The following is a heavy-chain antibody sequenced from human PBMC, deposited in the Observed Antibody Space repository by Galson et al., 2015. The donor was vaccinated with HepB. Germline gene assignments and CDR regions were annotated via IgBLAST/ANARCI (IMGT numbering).Heavy chain of an antibody. V-gene: IGHV3-30*02. D-gene: IGHD6-13*01. Sequence: SLRLSCAASGFTFSSYGMHWVRQAPGKGLEWVAFIRYDGSNKYYADSVKGRFTISRDNSKNTLYLQMNSLRAEDTAVYYCAKDQDYSSSFDYWGQGTLVTVSS. CDR1: GFTFSSYG. J-gene: IGHJ4*02. CDR2: IRYDGSNK. CDR3: AKDQDYSSSFDY.